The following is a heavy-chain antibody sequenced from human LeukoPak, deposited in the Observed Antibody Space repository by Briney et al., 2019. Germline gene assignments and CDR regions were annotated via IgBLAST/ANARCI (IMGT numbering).Heavy chain of an antibody. V-gene: IGHV4-34*01. D-gene: IGHD2-21*01. Sequence: PSETLSLTCAVYGGSFSGYYWSWIRQPPGKGLEWIGEINHSGSTNYNPSLKSRVTISVDTSKNQFSLKLSSVTAADTAVYYCARDSVRYYYGMDVWGQGTTVTVSS. CDR1: GGSFSGYY. CDR2: INHSGST. J-gene: IGHJ6*02. CDR3: ARDSVRYYYGMDV.